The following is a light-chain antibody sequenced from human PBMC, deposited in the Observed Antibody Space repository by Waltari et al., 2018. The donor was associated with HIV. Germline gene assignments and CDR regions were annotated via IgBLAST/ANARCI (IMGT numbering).Light chain of an antibody. CDR3: QQYGSSPPLT. J-gene: IGKJ5*01. Sequence: EIVLTQSPGTLSLSPGERAPLPCRASQSVSSSYLAWYQQKPGQAPRLLIYGASSRATGIPDRFSGSGSGTDFTLTISRLEPEDFAVYYCQQYGSSPPLTFGQGTRLEIK. CDR1: QSVSSSY. V-gene: IGKV3-20*01. CDR2: GAS.